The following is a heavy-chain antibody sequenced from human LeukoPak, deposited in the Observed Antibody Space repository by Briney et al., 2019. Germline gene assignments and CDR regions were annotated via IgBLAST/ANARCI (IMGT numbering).Heavy chain of an antibody. D-gene: IGHD6-19*01. CDR3: ARDRGSGWHDAFDI. J-gene: IGHJ3*02. CDR1: AASIRSSSHH. V-gene: IGHV4-39*02. CDR2: IYYGQTI. Sequence: SETLSLTCTISAASIRSSSHHWGWIRHSPGKGLEWIGSIYYGQTIYYNPSLNSRVTISVVTSKDQFTLQLNSVTAADTAVYYCARDRGSGWHDAFDIWGQGTMVTVSS.